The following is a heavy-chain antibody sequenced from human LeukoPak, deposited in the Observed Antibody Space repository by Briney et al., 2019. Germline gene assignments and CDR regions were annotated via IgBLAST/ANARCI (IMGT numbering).Heavy chain of an antibody. CDR1: GFSFSDYW. V-gene: IGHV3-7*05. CDR3: ARVGSIAGAGTADY. CDR2: IKQDGSDK. Sequence: GGSLRLSCAASGFSFSDYWMSWVRQAPGKGLEWVASIKQDGSDKLYVDSVKGRFTISRDNAKNSLFLQMNSLRAEDTAVYYCARVGSIAGAGTADYWGQGTLVTVSS. D-gene: IGHD6-13*01. J-gene: IGHJ4*02.